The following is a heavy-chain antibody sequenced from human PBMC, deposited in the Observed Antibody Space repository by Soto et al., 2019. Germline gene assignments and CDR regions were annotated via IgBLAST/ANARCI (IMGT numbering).Heavy chain of an antibody. CDR3: VTGDHLVR. D-gene: IGHD6-6*01. Sequence: QMQLVQSGAEARKPGASVKVSCKTSGYTFTGYYLNWVRQAPGRGLEWLGWINPKTGDTNNAQNFQGRVTMTTDTSISTGYMELSGLKSDDTAVYYCVTGDHLVRWGQGTRVTVSS. J-gene: IGHJ4*02. V-gene: IGHV1-2*02. CDR1: GYTFTGYY. CDR2: INPKTGDT.